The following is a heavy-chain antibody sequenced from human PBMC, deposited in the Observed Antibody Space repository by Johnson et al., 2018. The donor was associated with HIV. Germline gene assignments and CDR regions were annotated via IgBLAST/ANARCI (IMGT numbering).Heavy chain of an antibody. D-gene: IGHD5-24*01. Sequence: VQLVESGGGVVRPGGSLRLSCAASGFTFDDYAMNWVRQAPGKRLEWVSSINWSGGITAYADSVKDRFTISRDNAKNSLYLLMNSLRAEDTAVYYCARYGYRPEAAFDIWGQGTMVTVSS. CDR2: INWSGGIT. CDR1: GFTFDDYA. CDR3: ARYGYRPEAAFDI. V-gene: IGHV3-20*04. J-gene: IGHJ3*02.